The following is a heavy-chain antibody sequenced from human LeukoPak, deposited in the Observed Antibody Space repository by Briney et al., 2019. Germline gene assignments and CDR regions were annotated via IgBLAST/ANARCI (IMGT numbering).Heavy chain of an antibody. J-gene: IGHJ4*02. CDR1: GYIFTSYG. CDR3: ARDREDIVLMVYAIPETPFDY. Sequence: ASVKVSCKASGYIFTSYGISWVRQASGQGLEWMGWISAYNGNTNYAQKLQGRVTMTTDTSTSTAYMELRSLRSDDTAVYYCARDREDIVLMVYAIPETPFDYWGQGTLVTVSS. V-gene: IGHV1-18*01. CDR2: ISAYNGNT. D-gene: IGHD2-8*01.